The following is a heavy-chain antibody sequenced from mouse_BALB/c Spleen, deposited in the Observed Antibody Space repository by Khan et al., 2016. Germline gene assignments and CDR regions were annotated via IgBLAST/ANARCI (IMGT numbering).Heavy chain of an antibody. Sequence: QVQLQQSGAELAKPGASVKMSCKASGYTFTSYWMHWVKQRLGQGPEWIGYINPSTGYTEYNQKFKDKATLTADKSSTTAYMHLRSLTAENSAVYYCARWAYYGNYLFAYWGQGTLVTVSA. CDR1: GYTFTSYW. J-gene: IGHJ3*01. V-gene: IGHV1-7*01. D-gene: IGHD2-10*01. CDR2: INPSTGYT. CDR3: ARWAYYGNYLFAY.